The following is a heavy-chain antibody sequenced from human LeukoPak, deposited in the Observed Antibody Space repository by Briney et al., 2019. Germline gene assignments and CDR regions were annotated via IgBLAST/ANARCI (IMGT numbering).Heavy chain of an antibody. CDR2: INHSGST. D-gene: IGHD3-22*01. Sequence: SETLSLTCTVSDGSISSYYWSWIRQPPGKGLEWIGEINHSGSTNYNPSLKSRVTISVDTSKNQFSLKLSSVTAADTAVYYCARGGHTYYYDSSGYYFFDYWGQGTLVTVSS. CDR3: ARGGHTYYYDSSGYYFFDY. J-gene: IGHJ4*02. CDR1: DGSISSYY. V-gene: IGHV4-34*01.